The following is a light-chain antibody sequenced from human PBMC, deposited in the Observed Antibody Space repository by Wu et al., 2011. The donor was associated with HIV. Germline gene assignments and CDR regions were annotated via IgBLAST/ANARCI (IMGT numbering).Light chain of an antibody. CDR2: GAS. CDR3: QQYGSXPLA. V-gene: IGKV3-20*01. CDR1: QSVSSSY. Sequence: EIVLTQSPGTLSLSPGERATLSCRASQSVSSSYLAWYQQKPGQAPRLLIYGASSRATGIPDRFSGSGSGTDFTLTISRLEPEDFAVYYCQQYGSXPLAFG. J-gene: IGKJ5*01.